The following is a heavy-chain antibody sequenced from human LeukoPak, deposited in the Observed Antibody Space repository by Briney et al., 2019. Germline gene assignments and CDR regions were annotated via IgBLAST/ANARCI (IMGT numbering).Heavy chain of an antibody. J-gene: IGHJ3*02. CDR2: INPNSGGT. V-gene: IGHV1-2*02. CDR1: GYTFTGYY. D-gene: IGHD1-1*01. Sequence: ASVKVSCKASGYTFTGYYMHWVRQAPGQGLEWMGWINPNSGGTNYAQKFQGRVTMTRDTSISTAYMELSRLRSDDTAVYYCARDRFTGRYDTTAYAFDIWGQGTMVTVS. CDR3: ARDRFTGRYDTTAYAFDI.